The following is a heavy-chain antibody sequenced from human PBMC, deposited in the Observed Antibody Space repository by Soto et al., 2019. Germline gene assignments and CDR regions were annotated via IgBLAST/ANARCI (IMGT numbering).Heavy chain of an antibody. Sequence: PWGSLRLSCAASGFTFSSYGMHWVRQAPGKGPEWVAVISYDGSNKYYEDSVKGRFTISRDNSNKTLYLQMNSLRAEDTAVYYCEQDAGGATSVGMDAWGQGTTVTVS. J-gene: IGHJ6*02. CDR1: GFTFSSYG. CDR3: EQDAGGATSVGMDA. CDR2: ISYDGSNK. V-gene: IGHV3-30*18. D-gene: IGHD5-12*01.